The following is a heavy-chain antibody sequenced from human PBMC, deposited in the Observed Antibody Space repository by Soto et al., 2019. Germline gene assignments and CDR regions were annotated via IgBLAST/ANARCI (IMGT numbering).Heavy chain of an antibody. CDR3: AKQRYYSSGFPYTEYYFDY. D-gene: IGHD3-22*01. Sequence: GGSLRLSCAASGFTFSSYGMHWVRQAPGKGLEWVAVIWYDGSNKYYADSVKGRFTISRDNSKNTLYLQMNSLRAEDTAVYYCAKQRYYSSGFPYTEYYFDYWGQGTLVTVSS. V-gene: IGHV3-33*06. CDR1: GFTFSSYG. J-gene: IGHJ4*02. CDR2: IWYDGSNK.